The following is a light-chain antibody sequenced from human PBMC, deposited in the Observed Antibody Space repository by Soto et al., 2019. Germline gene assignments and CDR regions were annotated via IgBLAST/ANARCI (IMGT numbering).Light chain of an antibody. CDR1: SSNIETNY. V-gene: IGLV1-47*02. CDR2: SND. CDR3: SATDDRLSGPV. Sequence: SVLTQPPSASGTPGQRVTISCSGSSSNIETNYVYWYQHLPGAAPKLLIYSNDQRPSGVPDRFSASKSGTSASLAISGLRSEDEGDYYCSATDDRLSGPVFGGGTKVTVL. J-gene: IGLJ2*01.